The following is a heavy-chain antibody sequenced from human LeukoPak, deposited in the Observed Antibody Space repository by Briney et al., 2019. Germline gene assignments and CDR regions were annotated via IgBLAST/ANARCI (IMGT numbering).Heavy chain of an antibody. CDR1: GLTFRNYG. Sequence: PGRSLRLSCAASGLTFRNYGMNWVRQAPGKGLEWVSVISGSGGDTYYADSVKGRFTISRGNPKNTLYLQMNSLTAEDTAVYYCAKGNRAYCGGDCYLDSWGQGTQVTVSS. V-gene: IGHV3-23*01. CDR3: AKGNRAYCGGDCYLDS. CDR2: ISGSGGDT. D-gene: IGHD2-21*02. J-gene: IGHJ4*02.